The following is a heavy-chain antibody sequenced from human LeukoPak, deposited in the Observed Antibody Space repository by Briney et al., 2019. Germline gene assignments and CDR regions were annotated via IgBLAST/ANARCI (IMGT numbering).Heavy chain of an antibody. Sequence: GGSLRLSCAASGFTFDDYAMHWVRQAPGKGLEWVSGISWNSGSIGYADSVKGRFTISRDNAKNSLYLQMNSLRAEDTALYYCAKAKMAVAFDIWGQGQWSPSLQ. D-gene: IGHD5-24*01. V-gene: IGHV3-9*01. J-gene: IGHJ3*02. CDR3: AKAKMAVAFDI. CDR2: ISWNSGSI. CDR1: GFTFDDYA.